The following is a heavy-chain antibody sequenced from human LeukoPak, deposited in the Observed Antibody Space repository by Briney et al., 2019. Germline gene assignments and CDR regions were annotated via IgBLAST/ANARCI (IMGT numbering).Heavy chain of an antibody. Sequence: LETLSLTCAVSGASISGSYWSWIRQPPGKGLEWIGYMYYSGITNSSPSLKSRVTISLDTSKNQFSLRLRSVTAADTAVYCARHPDSVAGFDSWGQGALVSVSS. D-gene: IGHD3-16*01. CDR3: ARHPDSVAGFDS. J-gene: IGHJ4*02. CDR1: GASISGSY. V-gene: IGHV4-59*08. CDR2: MYYSGIT.